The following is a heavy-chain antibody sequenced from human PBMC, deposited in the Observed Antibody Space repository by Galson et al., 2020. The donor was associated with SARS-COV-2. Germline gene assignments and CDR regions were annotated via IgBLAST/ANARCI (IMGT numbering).Heavy chain of an antibody. D-gene: IGHD3-3*01. CDR3: ARDCDFWSGLIYEYGYNWFDP. CDR2: IYYSGST. Sequence: SETLSLTCTVSGGSISSSSYYWGWIRQPPGKGLGWIGSIYYSGSTYYNPSLKSRVTISVDTSKNQFSLKLSSVTAADTAVYYCARDCDFWSGLIYEYGYNWFDPWGQGTLVTVSS. J-gene: IGHJ5*02. CDR1: GGSISSSSYY. V-gene: IGHV4-39*07.